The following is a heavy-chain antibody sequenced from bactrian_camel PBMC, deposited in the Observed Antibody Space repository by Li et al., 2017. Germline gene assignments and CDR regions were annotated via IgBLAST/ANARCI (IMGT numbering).Heavy chain of an antibody. CDR2: IDSDGST. J-gene: IGHJ6*01. V-gene: IGHV3S53*01. Sequence: HVQLVESGGGSVQAGGSLRLSCAASGDTYNMLCMSWFREAPGKEREGVAAIDSDGSTSYIDSVKGLFTISLDHAKNTLYLQMNSLKPEDTAMYYCAAVEGVYHYRSGSWCYDSSPCSWGQGTQVTVS. CDR3: AAVEGVYHYRSGSWCYDSSPCS. CDR1: GDTYNMLC. D-gene: IGHD3*01.